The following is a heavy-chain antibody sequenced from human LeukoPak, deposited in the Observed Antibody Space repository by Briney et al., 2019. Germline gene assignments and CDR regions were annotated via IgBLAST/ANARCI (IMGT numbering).Heavy chain of an antibody. J-gene: IGHJ4*02. V-gene: IGHV3-23*01. Sequence: PGGSLRLSCAASGFTFSRYPMIWVRQAPGKGLEWVSTLSSGGGGTYYADSVRGRVTISRDDSKNTLYLEMFSLTAEDTARYYCAKGYSSGWYAFDSWGQGTLVTVSS. CDR2: LSSGGGGT. CDR3: AKGYSSGWYAFDS. D-gene: IGHD6-19*01. CDR1: GFTFSRYP.